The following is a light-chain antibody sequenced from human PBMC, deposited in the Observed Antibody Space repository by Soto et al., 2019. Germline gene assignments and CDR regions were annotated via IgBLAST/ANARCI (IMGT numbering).Light chain of an antibody. V-gene: IGLV2-11*01. CDR2: DVT. Sequence: QSALTQPRSVSGSPGQSVTISCTGTSSDVGGYNYVSWYQQYPGKVPKVMIYDVTKRPSGVPDRFSGSKSGNTASLTISGLQAEDEADYYCCSDAGNWVFGTGTKLTVL. J-gene: IGLJ1*01. CDR3: CSDAGNWV. CDR1: SSDVGGYNY.